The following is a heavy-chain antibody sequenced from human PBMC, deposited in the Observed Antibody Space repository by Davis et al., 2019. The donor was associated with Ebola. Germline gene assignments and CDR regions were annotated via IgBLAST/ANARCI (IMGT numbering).Heavy chain of an antibody. V-gene: IGHV3-30*18. D-gene: IGHD3-22*01. CDR3: AKDLRGGDHYDPPV. Sequence: PGGSLRLSCAASGFTFSSYGMHWVRQAPGKGLEWVAVISYDGSNKYYADSVKGRFTISRDNSKNTLYLQMNSLRAEDTAVYYCAKDLRGGDHYDPPVWGQGTLVTVSS. CDR1: GFTFSSYG. CDR2: ISYDGSNK. J-gene: IGHJ4*02.